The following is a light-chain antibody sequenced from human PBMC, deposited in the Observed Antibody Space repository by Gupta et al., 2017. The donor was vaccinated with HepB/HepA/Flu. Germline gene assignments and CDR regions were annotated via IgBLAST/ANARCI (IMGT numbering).Light chain of an antibody. CDR3: QQHVTLPWT. Sequence: EIVLTQSPGTLSLSPGERATLTCRASQSVSSMYLAWYQQRPGQAPRLLIFETSTRDTGIPDRFSGSGSGTDFTLTISRLETEDFAVYYCQQHVTLPWTFGQGTKVEIK. CDR1: QSVSSMY. J-gene: IGKJ1*01. V-gene: IGKV3-20*01. CDR2: ETS.